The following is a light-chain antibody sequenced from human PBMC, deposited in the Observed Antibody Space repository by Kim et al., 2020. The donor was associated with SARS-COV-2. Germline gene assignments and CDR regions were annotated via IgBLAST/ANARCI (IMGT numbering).Light chain of an antibody. CDR3: QVWDSSRDDYV. CDR2: YDS. J-gene: IGLJ1*01. V-gene: IGLV3-21*04. CDR1: NIGSKS. Sequence: SYELTQPPSVSVAPGKTARITCGGNNIGSKSVHWYQQKPGQAPVLVIYYDSDRPSGIPERFSGFNSGNTATLTIRRVEAGDEAAYYCQVWDSSRDDYVFG.